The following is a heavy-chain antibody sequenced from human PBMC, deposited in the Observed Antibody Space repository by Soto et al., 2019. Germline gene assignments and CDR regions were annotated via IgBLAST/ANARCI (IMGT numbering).Heavy chain of an antibody. CDR2: ISSSSSYI. CDR1: GFTFSSYS. CDR3: ARDPTKLMVYAMFKVTAGIDY. D-gene: IGHD2-8*01. V-gene: IGHV3-21*01. J-gene: IGHJ4*02. Sequence: GGSLRLSCAASGFTFSSYSMNWVRQAPGKGLEWVSSISSSSSYIYYADSVKGRFTISRDNAKNSLYLQMNSLRAEDTAVYYCARDPTKLMVYAMFKVTAGIDYWGQGTLVTVSS.